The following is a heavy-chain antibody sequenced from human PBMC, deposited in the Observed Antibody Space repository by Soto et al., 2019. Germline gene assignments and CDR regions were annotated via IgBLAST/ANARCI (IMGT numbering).Heavy chain of an antibody. J-gene: IGHJ4*02. CDR1: GFTFDNYA. V-gene: IGHV3-48*03. Sequence: PGGSLRLSCAASGFTFDNYAMNWVRQAPGKGLEWVSYISSSGSTIYYADSVKGRFTISRDNAKNSLYLQMYSLRAEDTAAYYCARDGDMYDWNYLDYWGQGTLVTVSS. CDR2: ISSSGSTI. D-gene: IGHD1-20*01. CDR3: ARDGDMYDWNYLDY.